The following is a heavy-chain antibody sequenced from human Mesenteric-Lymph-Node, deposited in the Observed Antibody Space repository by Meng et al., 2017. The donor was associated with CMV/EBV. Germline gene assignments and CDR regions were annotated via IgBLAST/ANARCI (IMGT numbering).Heavy chain of an antibody. J-gene: IGHJ4*02. CDR1: YTFTTHY. D-gene: IGHD1-14*01. CDR3: ARDSGVRGPSGDFDY. V-gene: IGHV1-46*01. Sequence: YTFTTHYIHWVRQAPGQGLEWMGIINSGGGTTTYVQKFQGRVTMTRDTSTSTVYMELSNLRSEDTAVYYCARDSGVRGPSGDFDYWGQGALVTVSS. CDR2: INSGGGTT.